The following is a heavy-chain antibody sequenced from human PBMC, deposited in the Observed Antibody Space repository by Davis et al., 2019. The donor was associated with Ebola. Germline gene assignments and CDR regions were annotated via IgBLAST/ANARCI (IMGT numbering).Heavy chain of an antibody. J-gene: IGHJ6*02. CDR3: ARRVSLYDSSGYYLFYYGMDV. CDR1: GGSISSYY. D-gene: IGHD3-22*01. CDR2: IYYSGST. V-gene: IGHV4-59*08. Sequence: PSETLSLTCTVSGGSISSYYWSWIRQPPGKGLEWIGYIYYSGSTNYNPSLKSRVTISVDTSKNQFSLKLSSVTAADTAVYYCARRVSLYDSSGYYLFYYGMDVWGQGTTVTVSS.